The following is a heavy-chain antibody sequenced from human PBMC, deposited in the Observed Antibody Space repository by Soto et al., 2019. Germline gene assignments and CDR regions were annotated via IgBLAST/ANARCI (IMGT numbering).Heavy chain of an antibody. CDR1: GYSFTSYW. CDR3: ARIKEGYYDFWSRSPLNYYYYGMDV. CDR2: IDPSDSYT. V-gene: IGHV5-10-1*01. Sequence: GESLKISCKGSGYSFTSYWISWVRQMPGKGLEWMGRIDPSDSYTNYSPSFQGHVTISADKSISTAYLQWSSLKASDTAMYYCARIKEGYYDFWSRSPLNYYYYGMDVWGQGTTVTVPS. D-gene: IGHD3-3*01. J-gene: IGHJ6*02.